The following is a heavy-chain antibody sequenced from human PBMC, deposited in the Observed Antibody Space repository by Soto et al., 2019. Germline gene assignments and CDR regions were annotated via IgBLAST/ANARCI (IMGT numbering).Heavy chain of an antibody. J-gene: IGHJ4*02. CDR3: ARDPKRARYYDSSGYFPHT. Sequence: ASVKVSCKASGYTFTGYYMHWVRQAPGQGLEWMGWINAGNGNTKYSQKFQGRVTITRDTSASTAYMELSSLRSEDTAVYYCARDPKRARYYDSSGYFPHTWGQGTLVTVSS. D-gene: IGHD3-22*01. CDR2: INAGNGNT. V-gene: IGHV1-3*01. CDR1: GYTFTGYY.